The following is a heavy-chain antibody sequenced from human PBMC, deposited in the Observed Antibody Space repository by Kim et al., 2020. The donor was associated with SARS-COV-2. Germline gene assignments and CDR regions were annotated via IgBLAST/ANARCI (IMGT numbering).Heavy chain of an antibody. V-gene: IGHV3-48*02. J-gene: IGHJ5*02. CDR3: LTVTTSWFDP. Sequence: YPDSVKGRFTNPRDNAKTSRYLQMNSLRDEDTAVYYCLTVTTSWFDPWGQGTLVTVSS. D-gene: IGHD4-17*01.